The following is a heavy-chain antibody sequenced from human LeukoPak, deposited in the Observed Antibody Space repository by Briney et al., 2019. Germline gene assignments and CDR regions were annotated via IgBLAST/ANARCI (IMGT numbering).Heavy chain of an antibody. CDR3: AASLWFGIYPDY. J-gene: IGHJ4*02. CDR1: SGSFSGYY. CDR2: INHSWGT. D-gene: IGHD3-10*01. V-gene: IGHV4-34*01. Sequence: SETLSLTCAVYSGSFSGYYWTWFRQPPGKGLEWSGEINHSWGTKYNPSLKSRVTISVDTSKNHLSLNLNSVTAADTAVYYCAASLWFGIYPDYWGQGTLVTVSS.